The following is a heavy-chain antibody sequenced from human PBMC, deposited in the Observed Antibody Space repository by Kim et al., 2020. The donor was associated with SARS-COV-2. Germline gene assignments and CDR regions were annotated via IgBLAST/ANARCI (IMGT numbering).Heavy chain of an antibody. CDR3: ARQRLVGNSFDH. CDR2: MFYVGNS. J-gene: IGHJ4*02. V-gene: IGHV4-39*01. D-gene: IGHD1-1*01. Sequence: ETLSLTCRVSGDSISTSNYYWAWIRQPPGKGLEWIATMFYVGNSYYNPSLKSRVTMLIDTSTNQLSLKLASVTAADTAVYHCARQRLVGNSFDHWGQGTLVTVSS. CDR1: GDSISTSNYY.